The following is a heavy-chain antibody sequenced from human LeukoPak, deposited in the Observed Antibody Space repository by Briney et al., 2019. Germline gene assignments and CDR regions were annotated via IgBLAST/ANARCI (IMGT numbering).Heavy chain of an antibody. D-gene: IGHD3-10*01. V-gene: IGHV3-74*01. CDR3: NVRWGPNFYY. CDR1: GFTFGTCW. CDR2: ISGGCSTT. J-gene: IGHJ4*02. Sequence: PGGSLRLSCAGSGFTFGTCWLHWVCLAPGTGLEWVSLISGGCSTTSYADSVRGTFTISRDNAKNTLYLQMRSLRANDTAIYYCNVRWGPNFYYCGEGSLVSVSP.